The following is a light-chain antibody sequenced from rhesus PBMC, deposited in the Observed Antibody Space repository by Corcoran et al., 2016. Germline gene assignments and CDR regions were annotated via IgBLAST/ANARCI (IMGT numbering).Light chain of an antibody. CDR3: QQYNNWNC. CDR1: QSGGSN. V-gene: IGKV3-42*02. Sequence: ETVVTQSPATLSLSPGERATLPCRASQSGGSNLAWYQQKPGQAPKLLIYDASSRATGIPDRFSGSGSGTEFPLPISSLEPEYVGVYSCQQYNNWNCFGQGTKVEIK. J-gene: IGKJ2*01. CDR2: DAS.